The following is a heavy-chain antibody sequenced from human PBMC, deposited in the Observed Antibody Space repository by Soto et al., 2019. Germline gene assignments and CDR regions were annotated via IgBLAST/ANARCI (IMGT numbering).Heavy chain of an antibody. CDR2: IWYDGSNK. CDR1: GFTFSSYG. CDR3: ARARRNYYYYYGMDV. J-gene: IGHJ6*02. V-gene: IGHV3-33*01. Sequence: QVQLVESGGGVVQPGRSLRLSCAASGFTFSSYGMHWVRQAPGKGLEWVAAIWYDGSNKYYADSVKGRFTISRDNSKNTLYLQMNSLRAEDTAVYYCARARRNYYYYYGMDVWGQGTTVTVSS.